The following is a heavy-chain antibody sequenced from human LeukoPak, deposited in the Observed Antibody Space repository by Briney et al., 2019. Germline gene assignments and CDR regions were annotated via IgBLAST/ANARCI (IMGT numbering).Heavy chain of an antibody. CDR3: ARGDDYAFDY. J-gene: IGHJ4*02. CDR1: GDSVSRYF. D-gene: IGHD4-17*01. V-gene: IGHV4-59*02. CDR2: IHHSGTT. Sequence: SETLSLTCTVSGDSVSRYFWNWIRQPPGKGLEWIGYIHHSGTTNYNPSLKSRVAISVDTSKNQFSLKLSSVTAADTAVYYCARGDDYAFDYWGQGTLVTVSS.